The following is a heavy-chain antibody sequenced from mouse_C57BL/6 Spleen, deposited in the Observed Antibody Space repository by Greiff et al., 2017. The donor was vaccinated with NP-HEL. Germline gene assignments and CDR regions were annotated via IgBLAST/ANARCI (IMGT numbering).Heavy chain of an antibody. CDR2: IYPRSGNT. CDR1: GYTFTSYG. D-gene: IGHD1-1*01. Sequence: VKLQESGAELARPGASVKLSCKASGYTFTSYGISWVKQRTGPGLEWIGEIYPRSGNTYYNEKFKGKATLTADKSSSTAYMELRSLTSEDSAVYFCAREIYYYGSSPLYFDYWGQGTTLTVSS. CDR3: AREIYYYGSSPLYFDY. V-gene: IGHV1-81*01. J-gene: IGHJ2*01.